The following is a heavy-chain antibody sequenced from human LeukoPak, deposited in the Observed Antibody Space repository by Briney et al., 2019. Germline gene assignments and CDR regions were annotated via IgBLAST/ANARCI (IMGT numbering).Heavy chain of an antibody. J-gene: IGHJ4*02. CDR3: AREVWGPEY. V-gene: IGHV3-48*04. CDR1: GFTFNSYS. CDR2: ITHTGVAV. Sequence: GGSLRLSCAASGFTFNSYSMNWVRQAPGKGLEWISYITHTGVAVYYADSVKGRFTISRDDAKNSLFLQMNGLRAEDTAVYYCAREVWGPEYWGQGTLVTVSS. D-gene: IGHD1-14*01.